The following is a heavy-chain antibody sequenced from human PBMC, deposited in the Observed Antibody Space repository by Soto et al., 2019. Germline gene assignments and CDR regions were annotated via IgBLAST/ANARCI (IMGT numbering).Heavy chain of an antibody. CDR1: GGSISSYY. CDR3: ASTEVREALGFDY. V-gene: IGHV4-59*08. CDR2: IYYSGST. Sequence: PSETLSLTCTVSGGSISSYYWSWIRQPPGKGLEWIGYIYYSGSTNYNPSLKNRVTISVDTSKNQFSLKLSSVTAADTAVYYCASTEVREALGFDYWGQGTLVTVSS. J-gene: IGHJ4*02. D-gene: IGHD3-22*01.